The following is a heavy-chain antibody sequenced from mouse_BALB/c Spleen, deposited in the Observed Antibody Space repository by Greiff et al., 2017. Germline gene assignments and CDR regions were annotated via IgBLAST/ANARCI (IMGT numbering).Heavy chain of an antibody. CDR2: ISTYYGDA. D-gene: IGHD2-4*01. CDR3: ARAPSTMITTSWFAY. Sequence: QVQLKESGAELVRPGVSVKISCKGSGYTFTDYAMHWVKQSHAKSLEWIGVISTYYGDASYNQKFKGKATMTVDKSSSTAYMELARLTSDDSAIYYCARAPSTMITTSWFAYWGQGTLVTVSA. V-gene: IGHV1S137*01. CDR1: GYTFTDYA. J-gene: IGHJ3*01.